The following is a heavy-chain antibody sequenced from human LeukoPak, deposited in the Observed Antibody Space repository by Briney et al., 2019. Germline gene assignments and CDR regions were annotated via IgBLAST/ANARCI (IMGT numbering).Heavy chain of an antibody. CDR2: IIPILGIA. CDR3: ARGSSINNWFDP. Sequence: SVKVSCKASGGTFSSYAISWVRQAPGQGLEWMGRIIPILGIANYAQKFQGRVTITVDKSTSTAYMELSSLRSEDTAVYYCARGSSINNWFDPWGQGTLVTVSS. J-gene: IGHJ5*02. D-gene: IGHD6-6*01. V-gene: IGHV1-69*04. CDR1: GGTFSSYA.